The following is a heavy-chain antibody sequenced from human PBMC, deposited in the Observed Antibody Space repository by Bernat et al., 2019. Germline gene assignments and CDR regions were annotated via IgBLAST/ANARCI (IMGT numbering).Heavy chain of an antibody. Sequence: EVQLVQSGAEVKKPGESLKISCKGSGYSFTSYWIGWVRQMPGKGLEWMGIIYPGDSDTRYSPSFQGQVTIPADKSISTAYLQWSSLKASDTAMYYCAGRGAATALGYYYYGMGVWGQGTTVTVSS. V-gene: IGHV5-51*01. D-gene: IGHD6-25*01. CDR3: AGRGAATALGYYYYGMGV. CDR1: GYSFTSYW. J-gene: IGHJ6*02. CDR2: IYPGDSDT.